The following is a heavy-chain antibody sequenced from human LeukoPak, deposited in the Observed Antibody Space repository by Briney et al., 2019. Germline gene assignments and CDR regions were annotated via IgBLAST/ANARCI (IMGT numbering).Heavy chain of an antibody. Sequence: SETLSLTCTVSGGSISSYYWSWIRQPAGKGLEWIGRIYTSGSTNYNPSLKSRVTMSVDTSKNQFSLKLSSVTAADTAVYYCARGKDSSGCYSYYFDYWGQGTLVTVSS. CDR3: ARGKDSSGCYSYYFDY. V-gene: IGHV4-4*07. CDR1: GGSISSYY. CDR2: IYTSGST. D-gene: IGHD6-19*01. J-gene: IGHJ4*02.